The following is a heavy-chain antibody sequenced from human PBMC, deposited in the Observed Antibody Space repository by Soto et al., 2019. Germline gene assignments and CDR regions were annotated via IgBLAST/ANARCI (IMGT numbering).Heavy chain of an antibody. D-gene: IGHD6-13*01. V-gene: IGHV3-33*01. CDR1: GFTFSSYG. CDR2: IWYDGSNK. Sequence: QVQLVESGGGVVQPGRSLRLSCAASGFTFSSYGMHWVRQAPGKGLEWVAVIWYDGSNKYYADSVKGRFTISRDNSKNTLYLQMNSLRAEDTAVYYCARDRGYSSSILRHWGQGTLVTVSS. J-gene: IGHJ1*01. CDR3: ARDRGYSSSILRH.